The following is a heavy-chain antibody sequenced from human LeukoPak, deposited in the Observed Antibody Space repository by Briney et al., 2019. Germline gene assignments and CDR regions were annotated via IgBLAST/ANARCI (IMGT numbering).Heavy chain of an antibody. CDR1: GFTFSSYW. Sequence: GGSLRLSCAASGFTFSSYWMHWVRQAPGKGLVWVSRISSDGSSRSCADSVKGRFTISRDNAKNTLYLEMNCLRDEDTAIYYCVYSGNYRFDYWGQGTLVTVSS. D-gene: IGHD1-26*01. J-gene: IGHJ4*02. CDR3: VYSGNYRFDY. CDR2: ISSDGSSR. V-gene: IGHV3-74*01.